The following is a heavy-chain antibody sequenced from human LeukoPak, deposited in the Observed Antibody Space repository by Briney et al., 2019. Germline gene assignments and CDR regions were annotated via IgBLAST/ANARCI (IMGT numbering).Heavy chain of an antibody. CDR2: IKQDGSEK. CDR1: GFTFSIYE. D-gene: IGHD5-24*01. Sequence: GGSLRLSCAASGFTFSIYETNWVRQAPGKGLEWVANIKQDGSEKYYVDSVKGRFTISRDNAKNSLYLQMNSLRAEDTAVYYCATSIQIPYYFDYWGQGTLVTVSS. CDR3: ATSIQIPYYFDY. V-gene: IGHV3-7*01. J-gene: IGHJ4*02.